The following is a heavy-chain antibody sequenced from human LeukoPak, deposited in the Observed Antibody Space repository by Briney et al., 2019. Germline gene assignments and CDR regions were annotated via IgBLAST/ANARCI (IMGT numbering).Heavy chain of an antibody. Sequence: SETLSLTCIVSGYSISSGYYWGWIRQPPGKGLEWIGSIYHSGSSLYNPSLKSRVTISVDTSKNQFSLKLSSVTAADTAVYYCARDRPNYYDSSGSAFDIWGQGTMVTVSS. CDR3: ARDRPNYYDSSGSAFDI. CDR1: GYSISSGYY. CDR2: IYHSGSS. V-gene: IGHV4-38-2*02. J-gene: IGHJ3*02. D-gene: IGHD3-22*01.